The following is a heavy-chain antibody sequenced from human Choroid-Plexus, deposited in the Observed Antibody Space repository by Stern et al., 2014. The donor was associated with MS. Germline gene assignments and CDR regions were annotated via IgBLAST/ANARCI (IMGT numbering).Heavy chain of an antibody. CDR1: GFTFSIFG. D-gene: IGHD2-15*01. Sequence: VQLEESGGGVARPGRPRKPPWAASGFTFSIFGRHWVARAPGKGLGWVALISYDGSDKYYADSVKGRFTIFRDNSKNTLYMHMNSLRAEDTAVYYCAKDRQWSTYFFDYWGQGSLVTVSS. V-gene: IGHV3-30*18. CDR2: ISYDGSDK. CDR3: AKDRQWSTYFFDY. J-gene: IGHJ4*02.